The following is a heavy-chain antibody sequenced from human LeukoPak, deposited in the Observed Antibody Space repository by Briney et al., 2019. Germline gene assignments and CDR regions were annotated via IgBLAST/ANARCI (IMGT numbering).Heavy chain of an antibody. CDR3: ARAGGAVAGKDY. CDR1: GYTVTGYY. CDR2: INPNSGGT. V-gene: IGHV1-2*04. D-gene: IGHD6-19*01. J-gene: IGHJ4*02. Sequence: GASVKVSCKASGYTVTGYYMHWVRQAPGQGLEWMGWINPNSGGTNYAQKFRAWVTMTRDTSISTAYMELSRLTSDDTAVYYCARAGGAVAGKDYWGQGTLVTVSS.